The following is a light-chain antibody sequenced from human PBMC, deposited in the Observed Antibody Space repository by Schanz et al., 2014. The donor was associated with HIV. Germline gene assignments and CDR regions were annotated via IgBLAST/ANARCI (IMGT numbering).Light chain of an antibody. CDR3: LQNHIYPWT. CDR1: QNIGNW. J-gene: IGKJ1*01. V-gene: IGKV1-5*03. Sequence: IQMTQSPSTLSASVGDRVTITCRASQNIGNWVAWYQQKPGKAPNLLIYRASTLKTGVPSRFSGSGSGTDFTLTISSLQPDDFATYYCLQNHIYPWTLGQGTKVEVK. CDR2: RAS.